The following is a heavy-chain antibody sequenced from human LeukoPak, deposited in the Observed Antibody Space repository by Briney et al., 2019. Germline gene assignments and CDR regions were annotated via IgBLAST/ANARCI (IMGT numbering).Heavy chain of an antibody. D-gene: IGHD3-22*01. CDR3: ASSIYDSRGYYFDY. CDR1: GGSFSSISYY. Sequence: SETLSLTCTVSGGSFSSISYYWGWIRQPPGKGLEWIGNIYYSGSTYYNPSLKSRVTISVDTSRNQFSLMLSSVTAADTAAYYCASSIYDSRGYYFDYWGQGTLVTVSS. CDR2: IYYSGST. J-gene: IGHJ4*02. V-gene: IGHV4-39*01.